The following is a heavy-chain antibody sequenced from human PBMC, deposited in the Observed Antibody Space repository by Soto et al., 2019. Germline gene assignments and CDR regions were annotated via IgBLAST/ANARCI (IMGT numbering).Heavy chain of an antibody. CDR3: ARKGCSSTSRYVRKTGYYYYYMDV. J-gene: IGHJ6*03. V-gene: IGHV1-18*01. CDR2: ISAYNGNT. Sequence: ASVKVSCKASGYTFTSYGISWVRQAPGQGLEWMGWISAYNGNTNYAQKLQGRVTMTTDTSTSTAYMELRSLRSDDTAVYYCARKGCSSTSRYVRKTGYYYYYMDVWGKGTTVTVSS. D-gene: IGHD2-2*01. CDR1: GYTFTSYG.